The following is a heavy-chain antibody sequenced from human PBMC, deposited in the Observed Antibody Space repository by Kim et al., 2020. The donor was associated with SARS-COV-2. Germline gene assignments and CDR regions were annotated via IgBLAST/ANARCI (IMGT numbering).Heavy chain of an antibody. D-gene: IGHD5-18*01. Sequence: NPILKGRVTISVDMSQNQFSLRLSSVTAADTAVYFCARHREYTYGNYFDYWGQGTLVTVSS. CDR3: ARHREYTYGNYFDY. J-gene: IGHJ4*02. V-gene: IGHV4-39*01.